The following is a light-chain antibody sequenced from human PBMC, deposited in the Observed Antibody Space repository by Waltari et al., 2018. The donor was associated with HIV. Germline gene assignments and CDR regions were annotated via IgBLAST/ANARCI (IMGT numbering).Light chain of an antibody. CDR1: TLPKNF. Sequence: SDEVTQTPSVSVSPGQTARITCSGETLPKNFVYWYQQKPGQAPVVVIYKENERPSGISELLSGASSGTRATLTISGVQAEDESDYYFQSADSSGTSFGGGTKLTVL. CDR2: KEN. CDR3: QSADSSGTS. J-gene: IGLJ2*01. V-gene: IGLV3-25*03.